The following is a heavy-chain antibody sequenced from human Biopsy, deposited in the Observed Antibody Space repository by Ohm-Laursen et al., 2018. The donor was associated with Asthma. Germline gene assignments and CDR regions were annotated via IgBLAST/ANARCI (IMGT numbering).Heavy chain of an antibody. V-gene: IGHV1-69*01. CDR3: ARGDSSNWSHYYFDY. Sequence: SSVKVSCKAPGGTFSNFAISWVRQAPGQGLEWLGGIMTVFGTTNYAQKFQGRVTITADESTSTAYMEVTSLRAEDTAVYYCARGDSSNWSHYYFDYWGQGTLVTVSS. D-gene: IGHD3-22*01. CDR1: GGTFSNFA. CDR2: IMTVFGTT. J-gene: IGHJ4*02.